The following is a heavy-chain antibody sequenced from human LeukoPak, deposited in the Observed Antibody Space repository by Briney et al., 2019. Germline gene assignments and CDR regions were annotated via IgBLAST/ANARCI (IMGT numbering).Heavy chain of an antibody. V-gene: IGHV1-24*01. Sequence: ASVKGSCTVSGYTLTELSMHWVRQAPGKGLEWMGGFDPEDGETIYAQKFQGRVTMTEDISTDTAYMELSSLRSEDTAVYYCARRDTAMAGLYGMDVWGKGTTVTVSS. J-gene: IGHJ6*04. D-gene: IGHD5-18*01. CDR3: ARRDTAMAGLYGMDV. CDR1: GYTLTELS. CDR2: FDPEDGET.